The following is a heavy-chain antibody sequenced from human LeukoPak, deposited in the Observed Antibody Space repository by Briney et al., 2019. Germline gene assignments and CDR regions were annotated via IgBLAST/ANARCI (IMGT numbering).Heavy chain of an antibody. Sequence: SETLSLTCTVSGRSISCYYLTWIRQPPAKGLEGIGYTSNSVNTNSNPSLKSRVTISVDMSKNQFSLRMSSVTAADTALYHCAKGRTWAAGIFDYWGQGTLVTVSS. CDR3: AKGRTWAAGIFDY. V-gene: IGHV4-59*01. CDR2: TSNSVNT. J-gene: IGHJ4*02. CDR1: GRSISCYY. D-gene: IGHD6-13*01.